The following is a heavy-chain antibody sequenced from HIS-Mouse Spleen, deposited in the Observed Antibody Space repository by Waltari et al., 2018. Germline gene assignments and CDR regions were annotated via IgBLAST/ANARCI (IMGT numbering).Heavy chain of an antibody. J-gene: IGHJ3*02. CDR2: ISGSGGST. Sequence: EVQLLESGGGLVQPGGSLGLSCAASGCTFSSYAMSWVGRAPGKGLEWVSAISGSGGSTYYADSVKGRFTISRDNSKNTLYLQMNSLRAEDTAVYYCAKENPNFDAFDIWGQGTMVTVSS. CDR3: AKENPNFDAFDI. CDR1: GCTFSSYA. V-gene: IGHV3-23*01.